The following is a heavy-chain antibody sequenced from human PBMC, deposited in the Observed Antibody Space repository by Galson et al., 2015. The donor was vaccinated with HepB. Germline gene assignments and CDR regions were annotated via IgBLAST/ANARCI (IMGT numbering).Heavy chain of an antibody. CDR3: ARANSGGFDY. J-gene: IGHJ4*02. CDR1: GGSICSYY. D-gene: IGHD3-16*01. Sequence: SETLSLTCTVSGGSICSYYWSWIRQPPGKGLEWIGYIYYSGSTYYNPSLKSRVTISVDTSKNQFSLKLSSVTAADTAVYYCARANSGGFDYWGQGTLVTVSS. CDR2: IYYSGST. V-gene: IGHV4-59*08.